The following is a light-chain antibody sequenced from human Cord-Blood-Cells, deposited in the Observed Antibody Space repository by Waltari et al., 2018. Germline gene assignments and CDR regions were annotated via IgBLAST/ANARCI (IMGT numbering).Light chain of an antibody. CDR2: WAS. Sequence: DIVMTQSPDSLAVSLSERANIHFQSRQSVLQIFNNKNYLTWYQQKPGQPPKLLIYWASTRESGVPDRFSGSGSGTDFTLTISSLQAEDVAVYYCQQYYSTPLTFGGGTKVEIK. J-gene: IGKJ4*01. V-gene: IGKV4-1*01. CDR3: QQYYSTPLT. CDR1: QSVLQIFNNKNY.